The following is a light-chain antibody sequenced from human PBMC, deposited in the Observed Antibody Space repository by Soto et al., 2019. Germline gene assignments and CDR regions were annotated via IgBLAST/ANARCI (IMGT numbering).Light chain of an antibody. J-gene: IGLJ3*02. Sequence: QSALTQPPSASGSPGQSVTISCTGTSSDVGGYNYVSWYQQHPGKAPKLMIYEVSKRPSGVPDRFSGSKSGNTASLTVSGLQAEDEADYNCYSYAGSNNLVFGGGTQLTVL. V-gene: IGLV2-8*01. CDR2: EVS. CDR1: SSDVGGYNY. CDR3: YSYAGSNNLV.